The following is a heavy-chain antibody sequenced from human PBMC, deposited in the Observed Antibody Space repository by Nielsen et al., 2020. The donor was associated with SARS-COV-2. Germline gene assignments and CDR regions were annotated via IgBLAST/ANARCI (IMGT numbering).Heavy chain of an antibody. J-gene: IGHJ4*02. CDR3: APLGDYRGDY. Sequence: GESLKISCATSGFTFRLYPMSWVRQAPGKGLEWVATIRSRVNSIFYADSVKGRFTISRDNSKNTLYLQMNSLRAEDTAVYYCAPLGDYRGDYWGQGTLVTVSS. CDR2: IRSRVNSI. CDR1: GFTFRLYP. D-gene: IGHD4-17*01. V-gene: IGHV3-23*01.